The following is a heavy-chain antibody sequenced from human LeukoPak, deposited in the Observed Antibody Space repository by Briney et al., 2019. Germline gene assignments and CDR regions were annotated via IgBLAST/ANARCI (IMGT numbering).Heavy chain of an antibody. V-gene: IGHV3-74*01. D-gene: IGHD6-13*01. CDR1: GFTFSSNW. CDR3: VRARYTSSWFDY. J-gene: IGHJ4*02. CDR2: INSDGSTT. Sequence: GGSLRLSCAASGFTFSSNWMQWVRHAPGKGLVWVSRINSDGSTTNYADSVKGRFTISRDNAKNTLYLQMNTLRVEDTAVYYCVRARYTSSWFDYWGQGTLVIVSS.